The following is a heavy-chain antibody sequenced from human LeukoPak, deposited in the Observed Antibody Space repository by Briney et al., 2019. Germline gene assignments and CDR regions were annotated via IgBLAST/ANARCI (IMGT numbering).Heavy chain of an antibody. D-gene: IGHD5-24*01. J-gene: IGHJ4*02. V-gene: IGHV3-11*06. CDR2: ISSRSSYT. Sequence: PGGSLRLSCAASGFTFSDYYMSGIRQAPGKGLEWVSYISSRSSYTKYADSVKGRFTISRDNAKNSLHLQMNSLRAEDTAVYYCASSLTPGDGYNSRPFDYWGQGTLVTVSS. CDR3: ASSLTPGDGYNSRPFDY. CDR1: GFTFSDYY.